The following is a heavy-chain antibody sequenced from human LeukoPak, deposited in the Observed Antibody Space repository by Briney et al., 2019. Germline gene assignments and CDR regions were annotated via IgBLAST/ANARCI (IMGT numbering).Heavy chain of an antibody. CDR1: GFTFDDYA. J-gene: IGHJ4*02. CDR3: AKEASNGSGFDY. Sequence: GRSLRLSCAASGFTFDDYAMHWVRQAPGKGLEWVSGISWNSGSIGYADSVKGRFTISRDNAKNSLYPQMNSLRAEDMALYYCAKEASNGSGFDYWGQGTLVTVSS. V-gene: IGHV3-9*03. D-gene: IGHD6-19*01. CDR2: ISWNSGSI.